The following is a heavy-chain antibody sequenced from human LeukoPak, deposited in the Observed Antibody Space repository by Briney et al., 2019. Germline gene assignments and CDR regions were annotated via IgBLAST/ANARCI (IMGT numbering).Heavy chain of an antibody. J-gene: IGHJ6*03. CDR3: ARDLLKYSSGRYGLREYYYYYMDV. CDR2: IYYSGST. CDR1: GASISSYY. Sequence: SETLSLTCTVSGASISSYYWGWIQQPPGKGLEWIGYIYYSGSTNYNPSLKSRVTISVDTSKNQFSLKLRSVTAADTAVYYCARDLLKYSSGRYGLREYYYYYMDVWGKGTTVTVSS. D-gene: IGHD6-19*01. V-gene: IGHV4-59*01.